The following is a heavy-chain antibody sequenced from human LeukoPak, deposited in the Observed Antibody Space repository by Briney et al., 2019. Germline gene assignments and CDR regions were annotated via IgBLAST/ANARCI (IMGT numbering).Heavy chain of an antibody. CDR2: ISAYNGNT. CDR1: GYAFTSYG. V-gene: IGHV1-18*01. Sequence: ASVKVSCKASGYAFTSYGISWVRQAPGQGLEWMGWISAYNGNTNYAQKLQGRVTMTTDTSTSTAYMELRSLRSDDTAVYYCARDGRDIVVVPAANYYYIDVWGKGTTVTVSS. CDR3: ARDGRDIVVVPAANYYYIDV. J-gene: IGHJ6*03. D-gene: IGHD2-2*01.